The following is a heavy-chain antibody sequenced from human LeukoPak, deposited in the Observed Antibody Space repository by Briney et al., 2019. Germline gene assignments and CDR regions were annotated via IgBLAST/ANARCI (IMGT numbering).Heavy chain of an antibody. CDR3: ARYVRGFDY. D-gene: IGHD3-16*01. V-gene: IGHV4-59*01. CDR2: IYYSGST. CDR1: GGSISSYY. J-gene: IGHJ4*02. Sequence: SETLSLTCTVSGGSISSYYWSWIRQPPGKGLEWIGYIYYSGSTNYNPSLKSRVTISVDTSKNQISLKLSSVTAADTAVYYCARYVRGFDYWGQGTLVTVSS.